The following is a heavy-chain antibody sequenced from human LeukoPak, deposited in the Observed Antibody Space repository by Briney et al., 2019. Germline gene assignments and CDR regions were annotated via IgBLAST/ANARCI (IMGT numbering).Heavy chain of an antibody. CDR1: GYTFTGYY. CDR3: ARLDIVSILFDS. V-gene: IGHV1-2*02. J-gene: IGHJ4*02. CDR2: INPNSGGT. D-gene: IGHD5/OR15-5a*01. Sequence: ASVKVSCKGSGYTFTGYYMHWGRQAPGQGLGWMGWINPNSGGTNYAQKFQGRVTMTRDTSISTAYMELRSLRSDDTAVYYCARLDIVSILFDSWGQGTLVTVSS.